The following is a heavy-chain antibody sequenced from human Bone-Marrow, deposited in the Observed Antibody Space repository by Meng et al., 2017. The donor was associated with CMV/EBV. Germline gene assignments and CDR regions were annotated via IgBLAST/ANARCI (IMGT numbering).Heavy chain of an antibody. CDR3: ARGADRGFDY. J-gene: IGHJ4*02. D-gene: IGHD2-15*01. Sequence: GGSLRLSCAASGFTVSSYYMKWVRQAPGKGLEWVAVTYSDGNTYYADSLKGRFTVSRDNSKNTLYLQMNSLRAEDTAVYYCARGADRGFDYWGQGNLVNVHS. CDR2: TYSDGNT. CDR1: GFTVSSYY. V-gene: IGHV3-53*01.